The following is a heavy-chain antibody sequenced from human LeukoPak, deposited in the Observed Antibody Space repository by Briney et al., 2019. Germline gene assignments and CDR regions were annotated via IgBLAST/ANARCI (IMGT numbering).Heavy chain of an antibody. CDR2: IYHSGST. CDR1: GYSISSGYY. Sequence: SETLSLTCTVSGYSISSGYYWGWIRQPPGKGLEWIGSIYHSGSTYYNPSLKSRVTISVDTSKNQFSLKLSSVTAADTAVYYCASQGSTVNLYYNYYYMDVWGKGTTVTVSS. V-gene: IGHV4-38-2*02. CDR3: ASQGSTVNLYYNYYYMDV. J-gene: IGHJ6*03. D-gene: IGHD4-17*01.